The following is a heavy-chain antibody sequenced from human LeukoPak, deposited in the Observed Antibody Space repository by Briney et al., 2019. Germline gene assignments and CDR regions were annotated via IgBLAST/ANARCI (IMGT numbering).Heavy chain of an antibody. CDR1: GGSISSSSYY. D-gene: IGHD2-15*01. Sequence: SETLSLTCTVSGGSISSSSYYWGWIRRPPGKGLEWIGSIYYSGSTYYNPSLKSRVTISVDTSKNQFSLKLSSVTAADTAVYYCANLKCSGGSCARYWGQGTLVTVSS. CDR2: IYYSGST. V-gene: IGHV4-39*01. J-gene: IGHJ4*02. CDR3: ANLKCSGGSCARY.